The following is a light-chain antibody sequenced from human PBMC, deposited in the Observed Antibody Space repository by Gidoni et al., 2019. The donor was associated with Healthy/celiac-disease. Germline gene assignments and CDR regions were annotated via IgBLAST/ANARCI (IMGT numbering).Light chain of an antibody. CDR3: QQYNNWT. V-gene: IGKV3-15*01. J-gene: IGKJ1*01. CDR1: QSVSSN. CDR2: GAS. Sequence: ERVMTQSQATRSVSPGERATLSCRASQSVSSNLAWYQQKPGQAPRLLIYGASTRATGIPARFSGSGSGTEFTLTISSLQSEDFAVYYCQQYNNWTFGQGTKVEIK.